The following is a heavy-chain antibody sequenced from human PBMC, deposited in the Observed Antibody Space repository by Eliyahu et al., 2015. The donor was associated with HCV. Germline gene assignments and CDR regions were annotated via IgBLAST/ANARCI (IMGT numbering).Heavy chain of an antibody. Sequence: EVQLLESGGGLVQPGGSLRLSCAASGFTFSSYAMSWVRQAPGKGLEWVSAISGSGGSTYYADSVKGRFTISRDNSKNTLYLQMNSLRAEDTAVYYCAKDYHYDYIWGSFPGFWGQGTMVTVSS. CDR3: AKDYHYDYIWGSFPGF. CDR2: ISGSGGST. D-gene: IGHD3-16*01. V-gene: IGHV3-23*01. J-gene: IGHJ3*01. CDR1: GFTFSSYA.